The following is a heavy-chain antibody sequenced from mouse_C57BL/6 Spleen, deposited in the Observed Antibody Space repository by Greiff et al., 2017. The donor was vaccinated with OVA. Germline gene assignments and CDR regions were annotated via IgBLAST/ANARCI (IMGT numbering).Heavy chain of an antibody. J-gene: IGHJ3*01. CDR1: GFTFSSYA. Sequence: EVHLVESGGGLVKPGGSLKLSCAASGFTFSSYAMSWVRQTPEKRLEWVATISDGGSYTYYPDHVKGRFTISRDNAKNNLYLQISHLKSEDTAMYYCARDEGIQFANPLAYWGQGTLVTVSA. CDR2: ISDGGSYT. D-gene: IGHD6-1*01. CDR3: ARDEGIQFANPLAY. V-gene: IGHV5-4*01.